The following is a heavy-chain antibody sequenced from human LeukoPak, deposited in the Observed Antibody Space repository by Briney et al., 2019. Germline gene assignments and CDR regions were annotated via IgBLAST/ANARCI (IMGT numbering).Heavy chain of an antibody. V-gene: IGHV4-34*01. CDR3: ARGQWLVSLFDY. J-gene: IGHJ4*02. Sequence: SETLSLTCAVYGGSFSGYCWSWIRQPPGKGLEWIGEINHSGSTNYNPSLKSRVTISVDTSKNQFSLKLSSVTAADTAVYYCARGQWLVSLFDYWGQGTLVTVSS. CDR2: INHSGST. D-gene: IGHD6-19*01. CDR1: GGSFSGYC.